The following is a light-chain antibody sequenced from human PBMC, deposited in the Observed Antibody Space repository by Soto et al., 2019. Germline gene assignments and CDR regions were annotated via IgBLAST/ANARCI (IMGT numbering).Light chain of an antibody. J-gene: IGLJ1*01. CDR1: SSDVGAYNF. V-gene: IGLV2-14*03. Sequence: QSALTQPASVSGSPGQSITISCTGTSSDVGAYNFVSWYQQHPGKAPKLIIYDVNNRPSEVSNRFSGSKSGNTASPTISGLQAEDEGDYYCSSFTTGVNYVFGIGTKVTVL. CDR3: SSFTTGVNYV. CDR2: DVN.